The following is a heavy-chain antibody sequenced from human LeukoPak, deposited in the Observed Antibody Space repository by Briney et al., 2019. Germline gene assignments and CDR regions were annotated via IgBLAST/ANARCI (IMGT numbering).Heavy chain of an antibody. CDR2: ISGSGGST. CDR3: AKQRVAGAPFFDY. Sequence: GGSLRLSCAASGFTFCSYAMSWVRPAPGEGLEWGSAISGSGGSTYYADSVKGRFTISRDNSKNTLYLQMNSLRAEDTAVYYCAKQRVAGAPFFDYWGQGTLVTVSS. V-gene: IGHV3-23*01. J-gene: IGHJ4*02. CDR1: GFTFCSYA. D-gene: IGHD6-19*01.